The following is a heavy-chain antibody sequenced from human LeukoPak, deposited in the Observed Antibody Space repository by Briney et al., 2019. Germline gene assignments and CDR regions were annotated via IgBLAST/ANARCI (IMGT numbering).Heavy chain of an antibody. V-gene: IGHV1-69*04. CDR1: GGTFSSYA. CDR2: IIPILGIA. Sequence: SVKVSCKASGGTFSSYAISWVRQAPGRGLEWRGRIIPILGIANYAQKFQGRVTITTDKSTSTAYMELSSLRSEDTAVYYCARVLEGVLADYYYYGMDVWGQGATVTVSS. J-gene: IGHJ6*02. D-gene: IGHD1-1*01. CDR3: ARVLEGVLADYYYYGMDV.